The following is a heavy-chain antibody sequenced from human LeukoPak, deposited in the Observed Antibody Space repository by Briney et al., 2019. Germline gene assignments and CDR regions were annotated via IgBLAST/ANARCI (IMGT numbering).Heavy chain of an antibody. D-gene: IGHD3-16*01. Sequence: GGSLRLSCAASGFTFDDYAMHWVRQAPGKGLEWVSGITWNSDDIEYADSVKGRFTISRDNAKNSLYLQMNSLRAEDMALYYCAKGGGGRLIYYYYMDVWGKGTTVTVSS. J-gene: IGHJ6*03. V-gene: IGHV3-9*03. CDR1: GFTFDDYA. CDR3: AKGGGGRLIYYYYMDV. CDR2: ITWNSDDI.